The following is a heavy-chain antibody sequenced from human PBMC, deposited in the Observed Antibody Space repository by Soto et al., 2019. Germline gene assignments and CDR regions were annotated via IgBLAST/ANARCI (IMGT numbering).Heavy chain of an antibody. V-gene: IGHV4-39*01. CDR1: GGSISSSSYY. Sequence: QLQLQESGPGLVKPSETLSLTCTVSGGSISSSSYYWGWIRQPPGKGLEWIGSSYYSGSTYYNPSLKSRVTLSVDSSQNQFSLKLGSVTAADTAVYYCARLESFGGYCSGGSCTRTGNWFDPWGQGTLVTVSS. J-gene: IGHJ5*02. CDR3: ARLESFGGYCSGGSCTRTGNWFDP. CDR2: SYYSGST. D-gene: IGHD2-15*01.